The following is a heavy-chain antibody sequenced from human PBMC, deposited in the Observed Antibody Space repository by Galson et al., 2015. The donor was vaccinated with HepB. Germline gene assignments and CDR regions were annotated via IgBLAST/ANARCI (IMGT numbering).Heavy chain of an antibody. V-gene: IGHV1-3*01. J-gene: IGHJ6*03. Sequence: SCKASGYTFTSYAMHWVRQAPGQRLEWMGWINAGNGNTKYSQKFQGRVTITRDTSASTAYMELSSLRSEDTAVYYCARKDYYYYYMDVWGKGTTVTVSS. CDR1: GYTFTSYA. CDR2: INAGNGNT. CDR3: ARKDYYYYYMDV.